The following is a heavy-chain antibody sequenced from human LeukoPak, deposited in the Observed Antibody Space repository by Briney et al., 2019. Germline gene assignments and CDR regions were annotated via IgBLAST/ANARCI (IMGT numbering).Heavy chain of an antibody. CDR3: ARDLSDSSGYSQ. CDR1: GGTFGSYA. CDR2: IIPIFGTA. D-gene: IGHD3-22*01. Sequence: SVKVSCKASGGTFGSYAISWVRQAPGQGLEWMGGIIPIFGTANYAQKFQGRVTITADESTSTAYMELSSLRSEDTAVYYCARDLSDSSGYSQWGQGTLVTVSS. V-gene: IGHV1-69*01. J-gene: IGHJ4*02.